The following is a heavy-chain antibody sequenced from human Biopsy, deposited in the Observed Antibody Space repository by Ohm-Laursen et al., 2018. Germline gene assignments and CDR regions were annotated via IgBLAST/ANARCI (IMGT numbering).Heavy chain of an antibody. CDR3: ARLYRLDDYWNDDPPDAFDV. V-gene: IGHV4-59*01. CDR2: ISNRGST. CDR1: GGSISSDY. Sequence: SETLSLTCTVSGGSISSDYWSWIRQTPGKGLEWIGYISNRGSTNYNPSLRGRVTISVDTSKKQFSLKLTSVISADTAVFFCARLYRLDDYWNDDPPDAFDVWGQGTMVTVSS. D-gene: IGHD3-3*01. J-gene: IGHJ3*01.